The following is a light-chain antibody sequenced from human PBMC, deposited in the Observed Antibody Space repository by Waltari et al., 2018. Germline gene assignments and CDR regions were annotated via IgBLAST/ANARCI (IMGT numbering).Light chain of an antibody. Sequence: EIVMTQSPATLSVSPGERATLSCRASQSVSNNLAWYQQKPCQPPRLLIYGASTRATGIPARFSGSGSGTEFTLTIGSLQSEDFAVYYCQQYDTWPQTFGQGTKLEIK. CDR1: QSVSNN. CDR3: QQYDTWPQT. CDR2: GAS. J-gene: IGKJ2*01. V-gene: IGKV3-15*01.